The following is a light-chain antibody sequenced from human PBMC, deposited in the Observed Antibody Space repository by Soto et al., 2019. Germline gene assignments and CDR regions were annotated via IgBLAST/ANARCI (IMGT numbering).Light chain of an antibody. CDR3: QQRRNWPLYT. J-gene: IGKJ2*01. V-gene: IGKV3-11*01. CDR2: DAS. Sequence: EIVLTQSPATLSLSPGEKATISCRTSQSVSSYLAWYQQKPGQVPRLLIYDASTRATGIPARFSGSGSGTDFTLTISCLEPEDFAVYYCQQRRNWPLYTFGQGTKVDIK. CDR1: QSVSSY.